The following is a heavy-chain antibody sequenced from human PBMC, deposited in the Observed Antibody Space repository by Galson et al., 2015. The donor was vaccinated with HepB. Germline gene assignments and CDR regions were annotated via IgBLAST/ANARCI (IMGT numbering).Heavy chain of an antibody. CDR1: GFTFSGSG. D-gene: IGHD6-13*01. Sequence: SLRLSCAASGFTFSGSGIHWVRLASGKGLEWVGRIRNRANNYATAYAASVRGRFTVSRDDSKNTAYLQMSSRKTEDTAVYYCTRPGYGSSWFLDYSHGMDIWGQGTTVIVS. J-gene: IGHJ6*02. V-gene: IGHV3-73*01. CDR3: TRPGYGSSWFLDYSHGMDI. CDR2: IRNRANNYAT.